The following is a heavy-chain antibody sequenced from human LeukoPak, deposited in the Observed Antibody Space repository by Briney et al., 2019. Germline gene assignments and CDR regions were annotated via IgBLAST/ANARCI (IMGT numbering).Heavy chain of an antibody. V-gene: IGHV3-7*01. J-gene: IGHJ4*02. Sequence: GGSLRLSCAASGFTFSSYWMSWVRQAPGKGLERVANIKQDGSEKYYVDSVKGRFTISRDNAKNSLYLQMNSLRTEDTAVYYCARYGDYGYYFDYWGQGTLVTVSS. D-gene: IGHD4-17*01. CDR1: GFTFSSYW. CDR2: IKQDGSEK. CDR3: ARYGDYGYYFDY.